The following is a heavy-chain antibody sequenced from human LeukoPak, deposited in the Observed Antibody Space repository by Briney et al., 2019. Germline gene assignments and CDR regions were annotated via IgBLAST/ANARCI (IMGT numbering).Heavy chain of an antibody. CDR3: ARGDCSGGSCYSFWGTRPVDYFDY. CDR1: GGSISSYY. Sequence: PSETLSLTCTVSGGSISSYYWSWIRQPPGKGLEWIGYIYYSVSTNYNPSLKSRVTISVDTSKNQFSLKLSSVTAADTAVYYCARGDCSGGSCYSFWGTRPVDYFDYWGQGTLVTVSS. D-gene: IGHD2-15*01. CDR2: IYYSVST. V-gene: IGHV4-59*08. J-gene: IGHJ4*02.